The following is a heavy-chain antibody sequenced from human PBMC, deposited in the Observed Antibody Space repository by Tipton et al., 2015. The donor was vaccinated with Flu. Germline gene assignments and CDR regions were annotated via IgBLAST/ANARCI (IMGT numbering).Heavy chain of an antibody. CDR1: GFTFSSYG. V-gene: IGHV3-33*01. CDR3: AREGPVDYGMDV. J-gene: IGHJ6*02. Sequence: SLRLSCTTSGFTFSSYGMHWVRQAPGKGLEWVAYLWYDGGNIHYGDSVKGRFTISRDNSKNTLYLQMNSLRAADTAVYYCAREGPVDYGMDVWGQGTTVTVSS. CDR2: LWYDGGNI.